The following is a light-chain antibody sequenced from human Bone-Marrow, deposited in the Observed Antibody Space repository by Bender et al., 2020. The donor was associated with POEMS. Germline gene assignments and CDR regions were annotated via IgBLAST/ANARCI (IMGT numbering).Light chain of an antibody. J-gene: IGLJ3*02. Sequence: QSALTQPASVSGSPGQSITISCTGTSNDIGAYNYVSWYQQHPGKVPKLMIYDVTNRPSGVSNRFSGSKSGYTASLTISGLQVEDEADYYCSSYTSSSTLVFGGGTKLTVL. CDR1: SNDIGAYNY. CDR3: SSYTSSSTLV. V-gene: IGLV2-14*03. CDR2: DVT.